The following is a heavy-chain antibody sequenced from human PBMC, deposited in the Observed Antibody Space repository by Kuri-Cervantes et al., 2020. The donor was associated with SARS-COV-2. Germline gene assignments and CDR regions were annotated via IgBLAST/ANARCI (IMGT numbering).Heavy chain of an antibody. CDR3: ARDRYDFWSGLGYYYYGMDV. D-gene: IGHD3-3*01. Sequence: LSLTCAASGFTFSSYWMHWVRQPPGKGLVWVSRINSDGSSTSYADSVKGRFTISRDNAKNTLYLQMNSLRAEDTAVYYCARDRYDFWSGLGYYYYGMDVWGQGTTVTVSS. CDR1: GFTFSSYW. V-gene: IGHV3-74*01. J-gene: IGHJ6*02. CDR2: INSDGSST.